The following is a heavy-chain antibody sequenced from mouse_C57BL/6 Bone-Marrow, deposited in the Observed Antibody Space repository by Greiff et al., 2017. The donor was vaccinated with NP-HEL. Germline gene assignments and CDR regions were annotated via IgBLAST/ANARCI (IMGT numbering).Heavy chain of an antibody. CDR2: IRSKSNNYAT. CDR1: GFSFNTYA. Sequence: EVKVVESGGGLVQPKGSLKLSCAASGFSFNTYAMNWVRQAPGQGLEWVARIRSKSNNYATYYADSVKDRFTISRDDSESMLYLQMNNLKTEDTAMYYCVRQRATGTGYAMDYWGQGTSVTVSS. CDR3: VRQRATGTGYAMDY. D-gene: IGHD4-1*01. J-gene: IGHJ4*01. V-gene: IGHV10-1*01.